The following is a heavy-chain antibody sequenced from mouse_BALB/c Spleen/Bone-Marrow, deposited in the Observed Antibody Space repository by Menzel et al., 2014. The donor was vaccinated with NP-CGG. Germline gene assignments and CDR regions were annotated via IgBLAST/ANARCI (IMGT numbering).Heavy chain of an antibody. V-gene: IGHV1S135*01. Sequence: EVKLQESGPELVKPGASVKVSCKASGYAFXSYNMYWVKQSHGKSLEWIGYIDPYNGGTSYNQKFKGKATLTVDKSSSTAYMHLNSLTSEDSAVYYCARVGIGNIGGAYWGQGTLVTVSA. CDR3: ARVGIGNIGGAY. CDR2: IDPYNGGT. D-gene: IGHD4-1*01. J-gene: IGHJ3*01. CDR1: GYAFXSYN.